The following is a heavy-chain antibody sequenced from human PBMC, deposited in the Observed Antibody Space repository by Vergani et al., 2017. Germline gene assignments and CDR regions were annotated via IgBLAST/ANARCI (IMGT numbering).Heavy chain of an antibody. CDR1: GYTFTGYY. Sequence: QVQLVQSGAEVKKPGASVKVSCKASGYTFTGYYMHWVRQAPGQGLEWMGWINPNSGGTNYAQKFQGRATMTTDTSTSTAYMELRSLRSDDTAVYYCARDGLWFGELLDYWGQGTLVTVSS. D-gene: IGHD3-10*01. CDR3: ARDGLWFGELLDY. CDR2: INPNSGGT. V-gene: IGHV1-2*02. J-gene: IGHJ4*02.